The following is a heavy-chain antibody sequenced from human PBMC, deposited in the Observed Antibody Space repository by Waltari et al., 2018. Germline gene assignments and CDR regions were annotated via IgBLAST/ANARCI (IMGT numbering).Heavy chain of an antibody. CDR1: GFTFSSYA. CDR2: IYSGGST. CDR3: AKDPRSSWPQTGDY. D-gene: IGHD6-13*01. V-gene: IGHV3-23*03. Sequence: VHGGGSLRLSCAASGFTFSSYAMSWVRQAPGKGLEWVSVIYSGGSTYYADSVKGRFTISRDNSKNTLYLQMNSLRAEDTAVYYCAKDPRSSWPQTGDYWGQGTLVTVSS. J-gene: IGHJ4*02.